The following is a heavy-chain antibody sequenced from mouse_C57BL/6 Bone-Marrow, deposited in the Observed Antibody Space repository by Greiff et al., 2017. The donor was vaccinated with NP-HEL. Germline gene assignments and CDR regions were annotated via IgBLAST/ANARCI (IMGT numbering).Heavy chain of an antibody. V-gene: IGHV1-63*01. CDR3: ARSEYYGSSFRWYFDV. J-gene: IGHJ1*03. Sequence: QVQLQQSGAELVRPGTSVKMSCKASGYTFTNYWIGWAKQRPGHGLEWIGDIYPGGGYTNYNEKFKGKATLTADKSSSTAYMQFSSLTSEYSATYYCARSEYYGSSFRWYFDVWGTGTTVTVSS. D-gene: IGHD1-1*01. CDR2: IYPGGGYT. CDR1: GYTFTNYW.